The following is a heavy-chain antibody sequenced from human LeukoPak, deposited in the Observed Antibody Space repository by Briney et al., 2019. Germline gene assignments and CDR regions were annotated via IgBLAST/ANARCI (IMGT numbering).Heavy chain of an antibody. Sequence: GASVNVSCKVSGYTLTELSMHWVRQAPGKGLEWMGGFDPEDGETIYAQKFQGRVTVTRDTSTSTVHMELSGLRSEDTAVYYCARDQEGFDYWGQGTLVTVSS. CDR3: ARDQEGFDY. V-gene: IGHV1-24*01. CDR2: FDPEDGET. CDR1: GYTLTELS. J-gene: IGHJ4*02.